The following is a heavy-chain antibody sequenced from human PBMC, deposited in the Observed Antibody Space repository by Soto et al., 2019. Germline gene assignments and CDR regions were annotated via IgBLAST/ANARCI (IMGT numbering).Heavy chain of an antibody. J-gene: IGHJ4*02. D-gene: IGHD6-19*01. Sequence: GALRLSCAASGFTFSSYWMSWVRQAPGKGLEWVANIKQDGSEKYYVDSVKGRFTISRDNAKNSLYLQMNSLRAEDTAVYYCARDPSSSGWYYFDYWGQGTLVTVSS. CDR2: IKQDGSEK. CDR1: GFTFSSYW. CDR3: ARDPSSSGWYYFDY. V-gene: IGHV3-7*03.